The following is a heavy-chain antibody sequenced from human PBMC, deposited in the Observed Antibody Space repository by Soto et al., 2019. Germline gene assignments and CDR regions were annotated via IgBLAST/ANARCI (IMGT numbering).Heavy chain of an antibody. D-gene: IGHD3-10*01. Sequence: SETLSLTCAVNGGSLSEYKWSCIRQIPGKGLEWLGQINYSGASDYSPTLKTRLTISVDTSKNQFTLKLRSVTAADTALHYCARENRLGLWFGERLHYHSYGLEVWGHGNAVTVS. CDR2: INYSGAS. V-gene: IGHV4-34*01. J-gene: IGHJ6*02. CDR1: GGSLSEYK. CDR3: ARENRLGLWFGERLHYHSYGLEV.